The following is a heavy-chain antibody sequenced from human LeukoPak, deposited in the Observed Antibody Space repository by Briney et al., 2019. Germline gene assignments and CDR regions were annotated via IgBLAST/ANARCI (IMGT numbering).Heavy chain of an antibody. D-gene: IGHD3-22*01. Sequence: SEPLSLTCAVYGGSFIGYYWSGIRQPPGKGLEWIGEINHSGSTNYNPSLKSRVTISVDTSKNQFSLKLSSVTAADTAVYYCARGSSGYQGYYYYGMDVWGQGTTVTVSS. J-gene: IGHJ6*02. CDR1: GGSFIGYY. CDR2: INHSGST. CDR3: ARGSSGYQGYYYYGMDV. V-gene: IGHV4-34*01.